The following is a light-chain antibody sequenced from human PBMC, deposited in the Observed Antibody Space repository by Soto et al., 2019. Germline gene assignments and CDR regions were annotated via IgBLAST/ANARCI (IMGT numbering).Light chain of an antibody. CDR3: QQYGSSPRT. V-gene: IGKV3-20*01. CDR2: GAS. J-gene: IGKJ1*01. Sequence: DIVLTQSPGTLSLSPGERATLSCRASQTVSRSSLAWYQQKPGQAPRLLIFGASTRAAGFPDRFSGSGSGTDFTLTISRLEPEDFAVYYCQQYGSSPRTFGQGTKVEIK. CDR1: QTVSRSS.